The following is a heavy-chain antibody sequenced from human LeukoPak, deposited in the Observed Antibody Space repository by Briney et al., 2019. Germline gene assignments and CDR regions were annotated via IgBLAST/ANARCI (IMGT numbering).Heavy chain of an antibody. CDR3: ARGEDTAKNAFDI. Sequence: GGSLRLSCTASGFSVSSNYMSWVRQAPGRGLEWVSTIYSGGVTYYADSVKGRFTIFRDNSKNTLYLQMNSLRAEDTAVYYCARGEDTAKNAFDIWGQGTLVTVSS. CDR2: IYSGGVT. CDR1: GFSVSSNY. D-gene: IGHD5-18*01. J-gene: IGHJ3*02. V-gene: IGHV3-53*01.